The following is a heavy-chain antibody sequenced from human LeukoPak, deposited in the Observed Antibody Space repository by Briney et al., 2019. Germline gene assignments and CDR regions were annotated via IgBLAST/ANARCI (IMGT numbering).Heavy chain of an antibody. CDR1: GGSISSYY. V-gene: IGHV4-59*01. CDR3: ARGNGYTRGFRPYYFDY. D-gene: IGHD5-24*01. J-gene: IGHJ4*02. Sequence: MSSETLSLTCTVSGGSISSYYWSWIRQPPGKGLEWIGYIYYSGSTNYNPSLKSRVTISVDTSKNQFSLKLSSVTAADTAVYYCARGNGYTRGFRPYYFDYWGQGTLVTVSS. CDR2: IYYSGST.